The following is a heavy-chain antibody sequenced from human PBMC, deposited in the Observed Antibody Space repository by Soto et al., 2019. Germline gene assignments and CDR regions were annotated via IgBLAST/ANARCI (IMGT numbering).Heavy chain of an antibody. D-gene: IGHD2-21*01. CDR2: IRSKAYGGTT. CDR1: GFTFGDYA. J-gene: IGHJ4*02. V-gene: IGHV3-49*03. CDR3: ARSYCGGDCPYYLDF. Sequence: GGSLRLSCTASGFTFGDYAMSWFRQAPGKGLEWVGFIRSKAYGGTTEYAASVKGRFTISRDDSRNTPYLQMNSLKIDDTAMYYCARSYCGGDCPYYLDFWGQGTLVTVSS.